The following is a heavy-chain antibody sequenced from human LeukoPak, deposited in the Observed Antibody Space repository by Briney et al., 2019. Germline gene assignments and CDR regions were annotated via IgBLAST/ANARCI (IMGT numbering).Heavy chain of an antibody. J-gene: IGHJ4*02. D-gene: IGHD6-13*01. V-gene: IGHV1-69*05. Sequence: GSSVKVSCKASGVTLRSYAISWVRQAPGQGLEWMGGIIPIFGTANYAQKFQGRVTITTDESTSTAYMELSSLRSEDTAVYYCASGPLFSSSSWFDYWGQGTLVTVSS. CDR3: ASGPLFSSSSWFDY. CDR2: IIPIFGTA. CDR1: GVTLRSYA.